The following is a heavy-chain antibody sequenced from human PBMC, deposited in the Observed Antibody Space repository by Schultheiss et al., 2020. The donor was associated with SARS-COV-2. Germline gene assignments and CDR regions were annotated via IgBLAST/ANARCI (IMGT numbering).Heavy chain of an antibody. CDR2: TAYRGNT. D-gene: IGHD2-15*01. Sequence: SETLSLTCTVSGGSITSSNYYWGWIRQPPGKGLEWIGSTAYRGNTFYNPSLKSRVTISLDTSKIQFSLKLSSVTAADTAVYYCARASVAYGMDVWGQGTTVTVSS. V-gene: IGHV4-39*07. CDR1: GGSITSSNYY. J-gene: IGHJ6*02. CDR3: ARASVAYGMDV.